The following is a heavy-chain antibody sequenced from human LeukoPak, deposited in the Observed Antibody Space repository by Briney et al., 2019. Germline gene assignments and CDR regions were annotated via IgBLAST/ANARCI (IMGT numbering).Heavy chain of an antibody. CDR1: GGSISSGGYY. CDR2: IYHSGST. CDR3: ARSSMATILL. D-gene: IGHD5-24*01. J-gene: IGHJ4*02. V-gene: IGHV4-30-2*01. Sequence: SETLSLTCTVSGGSISSGGYYWSWIRQPPGKGLEWIGYIYHSGSTYYNPSLKSRVTISVDRSKNQFSLKLSSVTAADTAVYYCARSSMATILLWGQGTLVTVSS.